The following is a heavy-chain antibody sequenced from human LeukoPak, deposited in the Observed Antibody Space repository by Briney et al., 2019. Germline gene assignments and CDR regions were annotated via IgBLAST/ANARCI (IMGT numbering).Heavy chain of an antibody. CDR3: AKDVTPIVVVTAPFDY. J-gene: IGHJ4*02. V-gene: IGHV3-30*02. CDR1: GFTFSSYG. D-gene: IGHD2-21*02. CDR2: IRYDGSNK. Sequence: GGSLRLSCAASGFTFSSYGMHWVRQAPGKGLEWVAFIRYDGSNKYYADSVKGRFTISRDNSKNTLYLQMNSLRAEDTAVYYCAKDVTPIVVVTAPFDYWGQGTLVTVSS.